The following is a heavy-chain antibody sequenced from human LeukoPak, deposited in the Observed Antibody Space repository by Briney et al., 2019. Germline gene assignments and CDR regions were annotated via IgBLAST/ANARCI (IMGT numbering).Heavy chain of an antibody. CDR1: GDSISNYY. D-gene: IGHD3-16*01. J-gene: IGHJ5*02. CDR3: ARGPYTTPSGWFDP. CDR2: IYYSGST. Sequence: SETLSLTCTVSGDSISNYYWSWIRQPPGKGLEWIGYIYYSGSTNYNSSLKSRVTISLDTSKTQFSLKLSSVMAADTAMYYCARGPYTTPSGWFDPRGQGTLVTVSS. V-gene: IGHV4-59*08.